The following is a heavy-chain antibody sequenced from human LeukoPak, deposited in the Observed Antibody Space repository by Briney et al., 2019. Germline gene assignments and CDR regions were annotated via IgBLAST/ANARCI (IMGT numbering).Heavy chain of an antibody. J-gene: IGHJ6*03. CDR3: ASEVTGNYGDYVSYYYYYMDV. CDR2: IIPIFGTA. D-gene: IGHD4-17*01. V-gene: IGHV1-69*05. CDR1: GGTFSSYA. Sequence: SVKVSCKASGGTFSSYAISWVRQAPGQGLEWMGRIIPIFGTANYAQKFQDRVTITTDESTSTAYMELSSLRSEDTAVYYCASEVTGNYGDYVSYYYYYMDVWGKGTTVTVSS.